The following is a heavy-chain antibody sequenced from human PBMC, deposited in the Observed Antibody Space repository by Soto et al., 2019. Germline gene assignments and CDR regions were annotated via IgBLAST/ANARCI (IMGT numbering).Heavy chain of an antibody. Sequence: SQTLSLTCAISGDSVSSNTASWTCIRQSPSRGLEWLGRTYYRSKWYNDFAVSVKGRITINPDTSKNQFSLQLNSVTTEDTAMYYCARDVSSSTFHGFDSWGQGTQVTVSS. D-gene: IGHD6-13*01. J-gene: IGHJ4*02. CDR2: TYYRSKWYN. CDR1: GDSVSSNTAS. V-gene: IGHV6-1*01. CDR3: ARDVSSSTFHGFDS.